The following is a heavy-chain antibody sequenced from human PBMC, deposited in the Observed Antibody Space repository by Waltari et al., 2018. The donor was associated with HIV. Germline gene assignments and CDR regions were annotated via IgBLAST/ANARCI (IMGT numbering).Heavy chain of an antibody. Sequence: QVQLVQSGAEVKKPGASVKVSCKASGYTFTSYGIRWVRQAPGQGLEWRGWSSGYNGHTNDAQKLHGRATMTTDTSTSTAYMELRSLRSDDTAGYYCARGAAGYYYYVMDVWGQGTTVTVSS. V-gene: IGHV1-18*01. CDR2: SSGYNGHT. CDR1: GYTFTSYG. J-gene: IGHJ6*02. CDR3: ARGAAGYYYYVMDV. D-gene: IGHD6-13*01.